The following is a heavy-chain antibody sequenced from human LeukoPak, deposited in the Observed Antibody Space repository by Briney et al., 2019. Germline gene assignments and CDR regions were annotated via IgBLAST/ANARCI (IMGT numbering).Heavy chain of an antibody. Sequence: PGRTLRLSSAASVFTLSSYSMSWVRHASGKGLEWVSANTYSGEYTDYADSVKGRYTISRDNSKNTLYLQMSSLRADDTAVYFCAKRSSGTSGYFDSWGQGTLVSVSS. V-gene: IGHV3-23*01. J-gene: IGHJ4*02. D-gene: IGHD6-25*01. CDR3: AKRSSGTSGYFDS. CDR1: VFTLSSYS. CDR2: NTYSGEYT.